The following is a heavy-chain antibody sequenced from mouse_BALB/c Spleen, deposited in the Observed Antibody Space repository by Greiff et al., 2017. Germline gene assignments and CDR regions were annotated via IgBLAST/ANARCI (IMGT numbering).Heavy chain of an antibody. CDR1: GFSLTSYG. V-gene: IGHV2-9*02. CDR3: ARGNYRYDDYAMDY. D-gene: IGHD2-14*01. CDR2: IWAGGST. J-gene: IGHJ4*01. Sequence: VKLVESGPGLVAPSQSLSITCTVSGFSLTSYGVHWVRQPPGKGLEWLGVIWAGGSTNYNSALMSRLSISKDNSKSQVFLKMNSLQTDDTAMYYCARGNYRYDDYAMDYWGQGTSVTVSS.